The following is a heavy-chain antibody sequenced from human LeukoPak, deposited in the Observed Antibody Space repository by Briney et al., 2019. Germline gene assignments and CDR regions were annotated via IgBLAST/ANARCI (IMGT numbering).Heavy chain of an antibody. Sequence: PSETLSLTCTVSGGSISSSSYYWGWIRQPPGKGLEWIESVSYSGSTHYKPSLKSRVTISVDTSKNQFSLKLSSVTAADTAVYYCARVKAVVTPWVFDSWGQGTLVTVSS. CDR1: GGSISSSSYY. CDR2: VSYSGST. D-gene: IGHD4-23*01. CDR3: ARVKAVVTPWVFDS. J-gene: IGHJ4*02. V-gene: IGHV4-39*07.